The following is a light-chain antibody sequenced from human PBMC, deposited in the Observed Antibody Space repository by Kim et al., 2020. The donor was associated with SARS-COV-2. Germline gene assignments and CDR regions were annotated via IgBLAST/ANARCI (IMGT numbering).Light chain of an antibody. CDR3: QQYYSVPYT. V-gene: IGKV4-1*01. CDR1: QSILYSSNNRDY. CDR2: WAS. Sequence: RATIKCKSSQSILYSSNNRDYLAWYQQRPGQSPQLLIYWASIRQSGVPDRFSGSGSATDFTLTISSLQAEDAAIYFCQQYYSVPYTFGQGTKLEI. J-gene: IGKJ2*01.